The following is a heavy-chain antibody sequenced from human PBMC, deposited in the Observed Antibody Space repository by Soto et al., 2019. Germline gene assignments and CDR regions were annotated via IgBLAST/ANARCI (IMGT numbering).Heavy chain of an antibody. Sequence: GGSLRLSCVPSGFTLSDYNMNWVRQAPGKGLEWVASTSGGRSHIYHAESGKGPSTLSRDNANKSLYLEMNSLRPEETAVYYCRSDSDCRSTSCFVPLDFWGQGTTVTVSS. CDR1: GFTLSDYN. J-gene: IGHJ6*02. CDR2: TSGGRSHI. V-gene: IGHV3-21*01. D-gene: IGHD2-2*01. CDR3: RSDSDCRSTSCFVPLDF.